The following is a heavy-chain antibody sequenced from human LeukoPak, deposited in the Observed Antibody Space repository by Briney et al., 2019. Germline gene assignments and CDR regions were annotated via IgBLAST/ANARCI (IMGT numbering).Heavy chain of an antibody. V-gene: IGHV4-59*01. CDR2: IYYSGST. J-gene: IGHJ4*02. D-gene: IGHD3-22*01. CDR1: GGSISSYY. CDR3: ARVQYYYDSSGYLLPGYFDY. Sequence: KPSETLSLTCTVSGGSISSYYWSWIRQPPGKGLEWIGYIYYSGSTNYNPSLKSRVTTSVDTSKNQFSLKLSSVTAADTAVYYCARVQYYYDSSGYLLPGYFDYWGQGTLVTVSS.